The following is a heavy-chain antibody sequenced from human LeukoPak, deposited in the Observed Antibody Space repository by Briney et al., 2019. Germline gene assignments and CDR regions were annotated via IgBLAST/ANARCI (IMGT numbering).Heavy chain of an antibody. Sequence: GGSLRLSCATSGFTFSGSAIHWVRQASGKGLEWVGRIRSKANSYATTDAASVKGRFTISRDDSKNTAYLQMNSLRAEDTAVYYCASAEENYYYYYGMDVWGQGTTVTVSS. J-gene: IGHJ6*02. V-gene: IGHV3-73*01. CDR2: IRSKANSYAT. CDR1: GFTFSGSA. CDR3: ASAEENYYYYYGMDV. D-gene: IGHD5-24*01.